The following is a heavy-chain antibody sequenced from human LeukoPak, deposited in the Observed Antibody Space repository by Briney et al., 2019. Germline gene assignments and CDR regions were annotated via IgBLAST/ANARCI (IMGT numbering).Heavy chain of an antibody. Sequence: ASVKVSCKVSGYTLTELSMHWVRQAPGKGLEWMGGFDPEDGETIYAQKFQGRVTMTEDTSTDTAYMELSSLRSEDTAVCYCATAPYGSASFDYWGQGTLVTVSS. D-gene: IGHD3-10*01. J-gene: IGHJ4*02. CDR3: ATAPYGSASFDY. CDR1: GYTLTELS. V-gene: IGHV1-24*01. CDR2: FDPEDGET.